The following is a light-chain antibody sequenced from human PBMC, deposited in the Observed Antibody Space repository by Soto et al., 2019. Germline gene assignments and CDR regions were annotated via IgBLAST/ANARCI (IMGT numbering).Light chain of an antibody. CDR3: QQRNVWPPIT. Sequence: VLTHSPATLSLSPGEGATLSSSASQSIHTSLAWYQQKSGKPPRLVIYDSTLRANGVPDRFGGSRSGTEFTLTINSLEPEDFAVYYCQQRNVWPPITFGQGTRLEIK. CDR2: DST. J-gene: IGKJ5*01. V-gene: IGKV3-11*01. CDR1: QSIHTS.